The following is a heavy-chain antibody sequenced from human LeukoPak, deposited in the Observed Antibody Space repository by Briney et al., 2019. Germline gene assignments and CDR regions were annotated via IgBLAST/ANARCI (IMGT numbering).Heavy chain of an antibody. CDR1: GFTFSSYG. J-gene: IGHJ4*02. D-gene: IGHD4-17*01. CDR2: IRNDGRNK. V-gene: IGHV3-30*02. Sequence: GGSLRLSCAASGFTFSSYGMHWVRQAPGKGLEGVAFIRNDGRNKRYADSVKGRFTISRDNSKNTLYLQMNTLRAEDTALYYCAKDLNYGDLLDYWGQGTLVTVSS. CDR3: AKDLNYGDLLDY.